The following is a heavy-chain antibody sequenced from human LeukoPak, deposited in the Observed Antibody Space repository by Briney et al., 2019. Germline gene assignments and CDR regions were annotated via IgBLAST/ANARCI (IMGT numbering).Heavy chain of an antibody. D-gene: IGHD2-15*01. CDR3: ANRYCSGGSCYQAPNWFDP. CDR2: ISGSGGST. Sequence: PGGSLRLSCAASGFTFSSYAMSWVRQAPGKGLEWVSAISGSGGSTYYADSVKGRFTISRDNSKNTLYLQMNSLRAEDTAVYYCANRYCSGGSCYQAPNWFDPWGQGTLVTVSS. CDR1: GFTFSSYA. J-gene: IGHJ5*02. V-gene: IGHV3-23*01.